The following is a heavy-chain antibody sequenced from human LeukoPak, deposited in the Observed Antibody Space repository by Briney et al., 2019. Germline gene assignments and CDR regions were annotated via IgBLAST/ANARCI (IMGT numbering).Heavy chain of an antibody. D-gene: IGHD5-18*01. Sequence: SETLSLTCTVSGGSISSYYWSWLRQPPGKGLEWIGYISYSGSTNYNPSLKSRVTISVDTSKNQFSLHLSSVTDADTAVYYCASVDTVLVNAFDIWGRGTLVTVSS. CDR3: ASVDTVLVNAFDI. J-gene: IGHJ3*02. V-gene: IGHV4-59*08. CDR2: ISYSGST. CDR1: GGSISSYY.